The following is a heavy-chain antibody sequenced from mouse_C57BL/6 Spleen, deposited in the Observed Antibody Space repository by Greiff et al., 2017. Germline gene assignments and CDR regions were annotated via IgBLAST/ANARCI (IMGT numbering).Heavy chain of an antibody. J-gene: IGHJ4*01. CDR3: ARNDYDGEAMDY. CDR1: GYTFTSYW. Sequence: VQLQQPGAELVKPGASVKMSCKASGYTFTSYWMTWVKQRPGQGLEWIGDIYPGSGSTNYNEKFKSKATLTVDTSSSTAYMQLSSLTSEDSAVYYCARNDYDGEAMDYWGQGTSVTVSS. V-gene: IGHV1-55*01. CDR2: IYPGSGST. D-gene: IGHD2-4*01.